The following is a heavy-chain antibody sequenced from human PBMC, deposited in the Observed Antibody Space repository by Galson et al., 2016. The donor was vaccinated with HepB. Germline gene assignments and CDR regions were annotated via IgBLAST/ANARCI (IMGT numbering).Heavy chain of an antibody. D-gene: IGHD3-3*01. CDR3: ARDSKPFWSDHLSVFVVPDGFDV. V-gene: IGHV3-48*02. Sequence: SLRLSCAASGFSFGNFNFNWVRQAPGKGLEWLTFISTGSTAIFYADSVRGRFTMSRDNAKNSLYLQMNSLRDEDTAVYYCARDSKPFWSDHLSVFVVPDGFDVCGRGTMVAVSS. CDR1: GFSFGNFN. CDR2: ISTGSTAI. J-gene: IGHJ3*01.